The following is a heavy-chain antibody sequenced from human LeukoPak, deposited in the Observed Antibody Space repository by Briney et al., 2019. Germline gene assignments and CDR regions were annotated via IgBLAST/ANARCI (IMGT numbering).Heavy chain of an antibody. CDR2: ISGSGGST. V-gene: IGHV3-23*01. J-gene: IGHJ4*02. CDR3: AKDRARVVVPAAMDY. D-gene: IGHD2-2*01. Sequence: PGGSLRLSCAACGLIFSSYAMSWVRQAPGKGLEWVSAISGSGGSTYYADSVKGRFTISRDNSKNTLYLQMNSLRAEDTAVYYCAKDRARVVVPAAMDYWGQGTLVTVSS. CDR1: GLIFSSYA.